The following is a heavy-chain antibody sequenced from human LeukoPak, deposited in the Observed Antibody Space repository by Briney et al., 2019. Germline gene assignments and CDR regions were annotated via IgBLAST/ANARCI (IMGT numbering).Heavy chain of an antibody. J-gene: IGHJ4*02. CDR2: LDTDGSDT. V-gene: IGHV3-74*01. CDR3: ARDRYPAAREFDY. CDR1: GFTFGNYW. Sequence: PGGSLRLSCAASGFTFGNYWMHWVRQAPGKGLVWVSRLDTDGSDTSYADSVKGRFTISRDNAKNTLYLQMNNLRAEDTAMYYCARDRYPAAREFDYWGQGTLVTVSS. D-gene: IGHD2-2*01.